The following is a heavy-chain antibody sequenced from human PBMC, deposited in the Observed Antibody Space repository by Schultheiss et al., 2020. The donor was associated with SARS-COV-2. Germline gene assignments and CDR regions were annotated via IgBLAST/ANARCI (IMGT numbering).Heavy chain of an antibody. CDR3: ARDGAILSTTWGGMDV. Sequence: SETLSLTCTVSGGSISSGGYYWSWIRQHPGKGLEWIGYIYYSGSTYYNPSLKSRVTISVDTSKNQFSLKLSSVTAADTAVYYCARDGAILSTTWGGMDVWGQGTTVTVSS. D-gene: IGHD2/OR15-2a*01. CDR1: GGSISSGGYY. J-gene: IGHJ6*02. V-gene: IGHV4-31*03. CDR2: IYYSGST.